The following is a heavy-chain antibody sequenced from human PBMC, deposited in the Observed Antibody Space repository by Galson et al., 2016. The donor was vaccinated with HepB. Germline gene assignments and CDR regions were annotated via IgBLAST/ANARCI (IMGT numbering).Heavy chain of an antibody. CDR2: TSGSGGRT. V-gene: IGHV3-23*01. Sequence: SLRLSCAASGFTFSNFAMSWVRQAPGKGLEWVSATSGSGGRTYYADSVKGRFTISRDNSQNTVFLQMNSLRAEDTAIYYCAKDPDSDSQKQLHNDWWGQGTLVTVSS. CDR3: AKDPDSDSQKQLHNDW. D-gene: IGHD4-11*01. CDR1: GFTFSNFA. J-gene: IGHJ4*01.